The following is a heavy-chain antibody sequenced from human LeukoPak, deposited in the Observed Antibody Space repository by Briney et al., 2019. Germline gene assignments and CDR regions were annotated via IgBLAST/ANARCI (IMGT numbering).Heavy chain of an antibody. J-gene: IGHJ4*02. CDR1: GFIFSNYG. Sequence: GGSLRLSCAASGFIFSNYGMSWVRQAPGKGLEWVSAISGSGGSTYYADSVKGRFTISRDNSKNTLYLQMNSLRAEDTAVYYCAKDSDFWSGQNFDYWGQGTLVTVSS. CDR3: AKDSDFWSGQNFDY. V-gene: IGHV3-23*01. D-gene: IGHD3-3*01. CDR2: ISGSGGST.